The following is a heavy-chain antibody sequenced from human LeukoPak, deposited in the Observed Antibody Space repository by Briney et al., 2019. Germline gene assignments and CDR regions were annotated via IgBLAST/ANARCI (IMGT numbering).Heavy chain of an antibody. D-gene: IGHD5-18*01. CDR1: GGSFSGYY. Sequence: SETLSLTCAVYGGSFSGYYWSWIRQPPGKGLEWIGEINHSGSTNYNPSLKSRVTISVDTSENQFSLKLSSVTAADTAVYYCARGDSYAQRWGQGTLVTVSS. V-gene: IGHV4-34*01. CDR3: ARGDSYAQR. CDR2: INHSGST. J-gene: IGHJ1*01.